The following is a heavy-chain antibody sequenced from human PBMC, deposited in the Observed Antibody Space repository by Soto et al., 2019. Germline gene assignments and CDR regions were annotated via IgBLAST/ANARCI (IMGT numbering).Heavy chain of an antibody. D-gene: IGHD2-21*02. CDR2: INPNSGGT. V-gene: IGHV1-2*02. CDR3: ARGAGGNLPFSDLDY. CDR1: GYTFTGYY. J-gene: IGHJ4*02. Sequence: GASVKVSCKASGYTFTGYYMHWVRQAPGQGLEWMGWINPNSGGTNYAQKFQGRVTMTRDTSISTAYMELSRLRSDDTAVYYCARGAGGNLPFSDLDYWGKGTLVTVDS.